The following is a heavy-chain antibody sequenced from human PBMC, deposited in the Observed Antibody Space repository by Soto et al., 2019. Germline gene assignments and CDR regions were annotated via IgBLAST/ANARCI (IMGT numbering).Heavy chain of an antibody. V-gene: IGHV3-23*01. D-gene: IGHD2-15*01. CDR3: AKDYPRLLPVSEYFQH. J-gene: IGHJ1*01. CDR1: GFTFSSYA. Sequence: PGGSLRLSCAASGFTFSSYAMSWVRQAPGKGLEWVSAISGSGGSTYYADSVKGRFTISRDNSKNTLYLQMNSLRAEDTAVYYCAKDYPRLLPVSEYFQHWGQGTLVTVSS. CDR2: ISGSGGST.